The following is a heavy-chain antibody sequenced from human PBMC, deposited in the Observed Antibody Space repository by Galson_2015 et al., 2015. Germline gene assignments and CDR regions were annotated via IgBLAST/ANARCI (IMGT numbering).Heavy chain of an antibody. V-gene: IGHV3-73*01. D-gene: IGHD2-2*01. CDR1: GFSFSGAA. Sequence: SLRLSCAASGFSFSGAAMHWVRQAIGKGLEWVGRVRNKANNYATGYAASVKGRFIISRDDSKNTAYLQMDSLKIEDTAVYFCTRQMPNYYYFGMDVWGHGTTVIVSS. J-gene: IGHJ6*02. CDR2: VRNKANNYAT. CDR3: TRQMPNYYYFGMDV.